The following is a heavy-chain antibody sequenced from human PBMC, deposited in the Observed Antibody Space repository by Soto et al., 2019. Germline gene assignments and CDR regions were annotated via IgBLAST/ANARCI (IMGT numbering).Heavy chain of an antibody. CDR2: MNPNSGNT. Sequence: ASVKVSCKASGYTFTSYDINWVRQATGQGLEWMGWMNPNSGNTGYAQKFQGRATITRDTSASTAYMELSSLRSEDTAVYYCARVFVYCSSTSCPTPYYYYYYMDVWGKGTTVTVSS. CDR3: ARVFVYCSSTSCPTPYYYYYYMDV. J-gene: IGHJ6*03. CDR1: GYTFTSYD. V-gene: IGHV1-8*01. D-gene: IGHD2-2*01.